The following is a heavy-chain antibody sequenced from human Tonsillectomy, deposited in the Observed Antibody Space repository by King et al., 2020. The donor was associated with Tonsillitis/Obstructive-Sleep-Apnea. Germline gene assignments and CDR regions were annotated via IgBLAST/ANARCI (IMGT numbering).Heavy chain of an antibody. Sequence: VQLVESGGGVVQPGRSLRLSCAASGFTFSNYAMHWVRQAPGKGLEWVALISYDGSSKYNADSVKGRVTISRDNSKNTLYLQMNSLRAEDTAVYYCARDRDFDFWSGFSSFYYYYGMDVWGQGTTVTVSS. J-gene: IGHJ6*02. D-gene: IGHD3-3*01. CDR2: ISYDGSSK. CDR3: ARDRDFDFWSGFSSFYYYYGMDV. V-gene: IGHV3-30*04. CDR1: GFTFSNYA.